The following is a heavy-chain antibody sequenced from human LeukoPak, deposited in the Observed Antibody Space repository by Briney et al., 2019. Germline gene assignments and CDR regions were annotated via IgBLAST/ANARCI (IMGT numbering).Heavy chain of an antibody. Sequence: VASVKVSCKASGGTFSSYAISWVRQAPGQGLEWMGGIIPIFGTANYAQKFQGRVTITADKSTSTAYMELSSLRSEDTAVYYCAKSDYDYVWGSYRAKPTYYYMDVWGKGTTVTVSS. CDR2: IIPIFGTA. J-gene: IGHJ6*03. CDR1: GGTFSSYA. CDR3: AKSDYDYVWGSYRAKPTYYYMDV. D-gene: IGHD3-16*02. V-gene: IGHV1-69*06.